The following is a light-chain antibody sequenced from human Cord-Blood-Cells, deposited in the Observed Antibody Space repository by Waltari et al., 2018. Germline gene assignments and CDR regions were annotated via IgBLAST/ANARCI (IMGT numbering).Light chain of an antibody. Sequence: QSALTQSASVSGSPGQSITISCTGTSSDVGGYNYVSWYQQHPGKAPKLMIYEVSNRPSGVSSRFSGSKSGNTASLTISGLQAEDEADYYCSSYTSSSTWVFGGGTKLTVL. CDR2: EVS. V-gene: IGLV2-14*01. CDR3: SSYTSSSTWV. J-gene: IGLJ3*02. CDR1: SSDVGGYNY.